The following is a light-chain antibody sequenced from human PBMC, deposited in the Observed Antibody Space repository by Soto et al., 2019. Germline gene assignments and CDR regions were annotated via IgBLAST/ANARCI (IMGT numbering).Light chain of an antibody. V-gene: IGLV2-14*03. J-gene: IGLJ1*01. Sequence: QSALTQPASVSGSPGQSITISCTGTSSDVGGYNYVSWYQHHPGKAPKLLIYDVSNRPSGISNRFSGSKSDNTASLTISGLQPEDEADYYCSSYTTSNTRQLVFGTVTKVTVL. CDR3: SSYTTSNTRQLV. CDR1: SSDVGGYNY. CDR2: DVS.